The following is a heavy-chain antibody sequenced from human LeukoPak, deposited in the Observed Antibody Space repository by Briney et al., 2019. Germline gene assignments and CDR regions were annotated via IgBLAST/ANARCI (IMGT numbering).Heavy chain of an antibody. D-gene: IGHD3-10*01. J-gene: IGHJ3*02. CDR3: ASSRESAFDI. Sequence: ASVKVSCKASGYTFTSYGISWVRQAPAQGLEWMGWISAYNGNTNYAQKLQGRVTMTTDTSTSTSYMELRSLRSDDTAVYYCASSRESAFDIWGQGTMVTVSS. CDR1: GYTFTSYG. V-gene: IGHV1-18*01. CDR2: ISAYNGNT.